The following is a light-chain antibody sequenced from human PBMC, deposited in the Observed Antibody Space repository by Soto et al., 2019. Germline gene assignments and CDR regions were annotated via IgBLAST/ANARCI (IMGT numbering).Light chain of an antibody. CDR2: EVS. Sequence: QSVLTHPASVSGSPGQSITISCTGTSSDVGSYNLVSWYQQHPGKAPKLMIFEVSKRPSGLSNRFSASKSGNTASLTISGLQAEDEADYYCCSYARSSTYVFGTGTKLTVL. CDR3: CSYARSSTYV. V-gene: IGLV2-23*02. J-gene: IGLJ1*01. CDR1: SSDVGSYNL.